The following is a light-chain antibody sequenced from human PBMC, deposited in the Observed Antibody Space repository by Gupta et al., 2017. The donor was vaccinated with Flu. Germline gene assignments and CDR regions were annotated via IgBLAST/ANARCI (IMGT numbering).Light chain of an antibody. CDR2: SAS. J-gene: IGKJ1*01. V-gene: IGKV4-1*01. CDR1: QSILYTSNNKDS. Sequence: DIVMTQSPYSLALSLGERATIHCKSSQSILYTSNNKDSLAWYRQKPGQPPQLLIYSASTRESGVPDRFSGSGSGTDFTLTSSSLQAEDVAVYYCQKYQNNPRTFGQGTKVEIK. CDR3: QKYQNNPRT.